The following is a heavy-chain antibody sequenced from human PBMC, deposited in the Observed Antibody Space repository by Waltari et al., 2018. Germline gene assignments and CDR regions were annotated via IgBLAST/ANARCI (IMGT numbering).Heavy chain of an antibody. V-gene: IGHV2-5*01. D-gene: IGHD2-2*01. CDR1: GFSLSTSGVG. J-gene: IGHJ2*01. CDR2: IYWNDDK. Sequence: QITLKESGPTLVKPTQTLTLTCTFSGFSLSTSGVGVGWIRQPPGKALEWLALIYWNDDKRYSPSLKSRLTITKDTSKNQVVLTMTNMDPVDTATYYCVHRPRSPAATDWYFDLWGRGTLVTVSS. CDR3: VHRPRSPAATDWYFDL.